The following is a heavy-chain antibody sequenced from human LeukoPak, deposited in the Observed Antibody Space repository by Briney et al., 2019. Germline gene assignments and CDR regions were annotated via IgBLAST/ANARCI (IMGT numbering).Heavy chain of an antibody. D-gene: IGHD2-2*01. CDR3: AKDGHCSTTTCSTAKFDY. CDR2: ISSSGSTI. V-gene: IGHV3-11*01. J-gene: IGHJ4*02. CDR1: GFTFSDYY. Sequence: GGSLRLSCAASGFTFSDYYMSWIRQAPGKGLEWVSYISSSGSTIYYADSVKGRFTISRDNSKNTLYLQMNSLRAEDTAVYYCAKDGHCSTTTCSTAKFDYWGQGTLVTVSS.